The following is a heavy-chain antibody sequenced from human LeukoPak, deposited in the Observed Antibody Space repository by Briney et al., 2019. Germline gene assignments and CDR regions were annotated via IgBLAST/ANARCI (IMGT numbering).Heavy chain of an antibody. CDR3: ARVAGGYYYFDY. D-gene: IGHD3-10*01. Sequence: PGGSLRLSCAASGFTFSSYDLSWVRQAPGKGLECVAAISRGVGTTYYADSVKGRFTISRDNSKNTLYLQMNSLRAEDTALYYCARVAGGYYYFDYWGQGTLVTVSS. CDR2: ISRGVGTT. J-gene: IGHJ4*02. V-gene: IGHV3-23*01. CDR1: GFTFSSYD.